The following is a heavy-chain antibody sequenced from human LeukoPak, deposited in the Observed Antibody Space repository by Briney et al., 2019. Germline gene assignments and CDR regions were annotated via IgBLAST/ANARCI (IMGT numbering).Heavy chain of an antibody. CDR3: TRDSPSGWDDY. Sequence: PGGSLRLSCTASGFTFGDYAMSWVRQAPGKGLEWVGFIRSKAYGGTTEYAASVKGRFTVSRDDSKSIAYLQMNSLKTEDTAVYYCTRDSPSGWDDYWGQGTLVTVSS. J-gene: IGHJ4*02. CDR1: GFTFGDYA. D-gene: IGHD6-19*01. V-gene: IGHV3-49*04. CDR2: IRSKAYGGTT.